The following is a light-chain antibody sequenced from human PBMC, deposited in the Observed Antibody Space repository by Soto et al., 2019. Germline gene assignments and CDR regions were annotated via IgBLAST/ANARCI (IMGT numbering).Light chain of an antibody. CDR3: NSYTGSSTRFV. CDR1: SSDVGAYNY. CDR2: EVS. V-gene: IGLV2-14*01. J-gene: IGLJ1*01. Sequence: QSALTQPASVSGSPGQSVTNSCTGTSSDVGAYNYVSWYQQHPGKAPKLMIYEVSNRPSGVSNRFSGSKSVNTASLTISGLQAEDEADYYCNSYTGSSTRFVFGTGTKLTVL.